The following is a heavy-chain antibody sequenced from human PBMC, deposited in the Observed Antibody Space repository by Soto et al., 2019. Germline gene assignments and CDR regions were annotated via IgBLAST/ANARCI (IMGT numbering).Heavy chain of an antibody. CDR1: GGSISSSSYY. D-gene: IGHD6-13*01. CDR3: ARHQYSSSGDYYMDV. V-gene: IGHV4-39*01. Sequence: SETLSLTCTVSGGSISSSSYYWGWIRQPPGKGLEWIGSIYYSGSTYYNPSLKSRVTISVDTSKNQFSLRLSSVTAADTAVYYCARHQYSSSGDYYMDVWGKGTTLTVCS. J-gene: IGHJ6*03. CDR2: IYYSGST.